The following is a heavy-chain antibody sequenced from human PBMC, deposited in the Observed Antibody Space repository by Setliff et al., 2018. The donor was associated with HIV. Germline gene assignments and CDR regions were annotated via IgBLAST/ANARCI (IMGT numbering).Heavy chain of an antibody. CDR1: GGSISSGSYY. V-gene: IGHV4-61*09. Sequence: SETLSLTCSVSGGSISSGSYYWTWIRQPAGKGPEWIGHIYTNGYTNRNPSLASRLSISVDKSKNQFSLTLSSVTAADTAVYYCARARSDWYNVRPYYFDLWGQGTPVTVSS. D-gene: IGHD6-19*01. CDR3: ARARSDWYNVRPYYFDL. CDR2: IYTNGYT. J-gene: IGHJ4*02.